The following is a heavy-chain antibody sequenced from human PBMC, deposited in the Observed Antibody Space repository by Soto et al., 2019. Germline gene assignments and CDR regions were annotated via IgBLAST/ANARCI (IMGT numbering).Heavy chain of an antibody. CDR3: ARRYGDCFDY. CDR1: GVSISSYY. D-gene: IGHD4-17*01. Sequence: QVQLQESGPGLVKPSETLSLTCTVSGVSISSYYWSWIRQPPGKGLDWIGYIYYSGRTNYNPSLKSRVNISVDTSKNQFSLKLSSVTAADTAVYYCARRYGDCFDYWGQGTLVTVSS. J-gene: IGHJ4*02. V-gene: IGHV4-59*08. CDR2: IYYSGRT.